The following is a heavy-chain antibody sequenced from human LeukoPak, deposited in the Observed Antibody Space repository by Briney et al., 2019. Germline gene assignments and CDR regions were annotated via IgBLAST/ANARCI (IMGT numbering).Heavy chain of an antibody. CDR3: ARGETGDVWYFDL. J-gene: IGHJ2*01. D-gene: IGHD7-27*01. CDR2: MNPNSGNT. CDR1: GYTFTSYD. Sequence: ASVKVSCKASGYTFTSYDINWVRQATGQGLEWMGWMNPNSGNTGYAQKFQGRVTMTRDTSISTAYMELSRLRSDDTAVYYCARGETGDVWYFDLWGRGTLVTVSS. V-gene: IGHV1-8*01.